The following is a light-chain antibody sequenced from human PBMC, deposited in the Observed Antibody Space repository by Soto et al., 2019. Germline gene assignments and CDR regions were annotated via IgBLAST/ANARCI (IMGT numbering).Light chain of an antibody. J-gene: IGLJ2*01. V-gene: IGLV2-14*03. CDR3: SSYAATNTVL. CDR1: SSDIGAFNY. CDR2: DVS. Sequence: QSALAQPASVSGSPGQSITISCTGTSSDIGAFNYVSWYQQHPGDAPILLIFDVSDRPSGISVRFSASKSGNTASLTISGLQTEDEAHYFCSSYAATNTVLFGGGTKLTVL.